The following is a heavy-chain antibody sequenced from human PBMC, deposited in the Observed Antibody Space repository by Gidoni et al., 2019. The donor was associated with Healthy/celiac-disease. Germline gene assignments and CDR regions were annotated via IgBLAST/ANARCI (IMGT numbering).Heavy chain of an antibody. CDR1: GFTVRSNY. V-gene: IGHV3-53*01. J-gene: IGHJ3*02. CDR2: IYSGGST. D-gene: IGHD4-17*01. CDR3: ARINDYGDYVGAFDI. Sequence: EVQLVESGGGLIQPGGSLRLSCAASGFTVRSNYMTWVRQAPGKGLEWVSVIYSGGSTYYADSVKGRFTISRDNSKNTLYLQMNSLRAEDTAVYYCARINDYGDYVGAFDIWGQGTMVIVSS.